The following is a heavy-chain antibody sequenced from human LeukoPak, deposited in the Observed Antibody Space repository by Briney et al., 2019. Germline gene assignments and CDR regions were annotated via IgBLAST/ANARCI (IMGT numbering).Heavy chain of an antibody. Sequence: GGSLRLSCAASGFTFSNYWMHWVRQAPGKGLEWVSVIYSGGSTYYADSVKGRFTISRDNSKNTLYLQMNSLRAEDTAVYYCARDDLSLAAFDIWGQGTMVTVSS. CDR1: GFTFSNYW. J-gene: IGHJ3*02. CDR2: IYSGGST. CDR3: ARDDLSLAAFDI. D-gene: IGHD1-20*01. V-gene: IGHV3-66*02.